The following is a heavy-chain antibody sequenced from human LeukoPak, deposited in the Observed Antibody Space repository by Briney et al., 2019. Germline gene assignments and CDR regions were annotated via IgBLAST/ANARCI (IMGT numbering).Heavy chain of an antibody. J-gene: IGHJ3*02. CDR2: IYYSGST. CDR3: ARELRYDAFDI. D-gene: IGHD5-12*01. Sequence: SQTLSLTCTVSGGSLSSYYWSWIRQPPGKGLEWVGYIYYSGSTNYNPSLKSRVTISVDTSKNQFSLKLSSVTAADTAVYYCARELRYDAFDIWGQGTMVTVSS. V-gene: IGHV4-59*01. CDR1: GGSLSSYY.